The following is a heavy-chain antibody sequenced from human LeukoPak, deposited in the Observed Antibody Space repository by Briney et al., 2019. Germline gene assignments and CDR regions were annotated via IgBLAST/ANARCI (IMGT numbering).Heavy chain of an antibody. Sequence: ASVKVSCKASGGTFSSYAISWVRQAPGQGLEWMGGIIPIFGTANYAQKFQGRVTITADESTSTAYMELSSLRSEDTAVYYCAKDQMDSSGWDYYYYGMDVWGQGTTVTVSS. D-gene: IGHD6-19*01. V-gene: IGHV1-69*13. CDR2: IIPIFGTA. CDR3: AKDQMDSSGWDYYYYGMDV. J-gene: IGHJ6*02. CDR1: GGTFSSYA.